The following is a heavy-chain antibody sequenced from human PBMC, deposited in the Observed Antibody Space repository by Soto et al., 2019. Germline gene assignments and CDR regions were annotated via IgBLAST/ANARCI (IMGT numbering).Heavy chain of an antibody. V-gene: IGHV4-59*01. J-gene: IGHJ5*02. CDR1: GDSISSYY. D-gene: IGHD6-6*01. CDR3: ARGGLAARKGGWFDP. CDR2: IHYSGST. Sequence: PSETLSLTCTVSGDSISSYYWGWIRQPPGKGLEWIGYIHYSGSTNYNPSLKSRVTISVDTPKNQFSLKVNSMTAADTAVYYCARGGLAARKGGWFDPWGQGTLVTVSS.